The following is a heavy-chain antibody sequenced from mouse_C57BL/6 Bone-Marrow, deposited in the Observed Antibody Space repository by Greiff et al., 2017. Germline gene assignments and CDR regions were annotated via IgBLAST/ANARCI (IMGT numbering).Heavy chain of an antibody. J-gene: IGHJ3*01. D-gene: IGHD4-1*01. CDR2: LWSGGST. V-gene: IGHV2-2*01. Sequence: VMLVESGPGLVQPSQSLSITCTVSGFSLTSYGVHWVRQSPGKGLEWLGVLWSGGSTDYNAAFISRLSISKDNSKSQVFFKMTSLQADDTAIYYCARELTGMDVFAYWGQGTLVTVSA. CDR3: ARELTGMDVFAY. CDR1: GFSLTSYG.